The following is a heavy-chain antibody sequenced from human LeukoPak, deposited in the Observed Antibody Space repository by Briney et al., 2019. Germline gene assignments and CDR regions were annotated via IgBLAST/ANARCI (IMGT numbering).Heavy chain of an antibody. D-gene: IGHD5-24*01. Sequence: QPGGSLRLSCAASGFTFSSYGMHWVRQAPGKGLEWVAVISYDGSNKYYADSVKGRFTISRDNSKNTLYLQMNSLRAEDTAVYYCASCGRDGYNYAEHFQHWGQGTLVTVSS. CDR2: ISYDGSNK. V-gene: IGHV3-33*01. CDR1: GFTFSSYG. CDR3: ASCGRDGYNYAEHFQH. J-gene: IGHJ1*01.